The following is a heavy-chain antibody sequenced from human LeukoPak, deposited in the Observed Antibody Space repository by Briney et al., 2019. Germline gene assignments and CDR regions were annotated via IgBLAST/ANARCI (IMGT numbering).Heavy chain of an antibody. CDR1: GGSISSGSYY. Sequence: SQTLSLTCTVSGGSISSGSYYWSWIRQPAGKGLEWIGRIYTSGSTNYNPSLKSRVTISVDTSKNQFSLKLSSVTAADTAVYYCARDDSGPNYYYYMDVWGKGTTVTVSS. D-gene: IGHD2-21*02. CDR3: ARDDSGPNYYYYMDV. V-gene: IGHV4-61*02. J-gene: IGHJ6*03. CDR2: IYTSGST.